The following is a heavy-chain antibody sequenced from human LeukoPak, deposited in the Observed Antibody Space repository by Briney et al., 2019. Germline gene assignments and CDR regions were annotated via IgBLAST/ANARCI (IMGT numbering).Heavy chain of an antibody. Sequence: RILSSAASGITFSSDAIHLVRDAPGELLGWVAVISDDGSNKYYADSVKGRFTMSRDNSRKTLYMQITRVRAEDTAVYYCARDSIGEYGDYFYYSYGMDVWGHGTTVTVSS. CDR2: ISDDGSNK. V-gene: IGHV3-30-3*01. CDR1: GITFSSDA. CDR3: ARDSIGEYGDYFYYSYGMDV. J-gene: IGHJ6*02. D-gene: IGHD4-17*01.